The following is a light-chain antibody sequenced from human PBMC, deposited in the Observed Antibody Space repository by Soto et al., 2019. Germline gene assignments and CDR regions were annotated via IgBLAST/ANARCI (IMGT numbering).Light chain of an antibody. CDR3: QQYNGYPWT. CDR1: RSVNSN. V-gene: IGKV3-15*01. CDR2: GAS. Sequence: EIVMTQSPATLPVSPGEGATLSCRASRSVNSNIAWYQQRPGQAPRLLIYGASTRATGIPARFSGSGSGTEFTLTISSLQSEDFAVYYCQQYNGYPWTFGQGTKVEI. J-gene: IGKJ1*01.